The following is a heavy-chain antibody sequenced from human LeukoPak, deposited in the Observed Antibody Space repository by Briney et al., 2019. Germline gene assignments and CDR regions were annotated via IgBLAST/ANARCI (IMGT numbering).Heavy chain of an antibody. CDR3: ARVDGIAVAGTLDY. V-gene: IGHV4-38-2*01. CDR2: IYHSGST. Sequence: PSETLSLTCAVSGYSISSGYYWGWIRQPPGKGLEWIGSIYHSGSTYYNPSLKSRVTISVDTSKNQFSLKLSSVTAADTAVYYRARVDGIAVAGTLDYWGQGTLVTVSS. J-gene: IGHJ4*02. CDR1: GYSISSGYY. D-gene: IGHD6-19*01.